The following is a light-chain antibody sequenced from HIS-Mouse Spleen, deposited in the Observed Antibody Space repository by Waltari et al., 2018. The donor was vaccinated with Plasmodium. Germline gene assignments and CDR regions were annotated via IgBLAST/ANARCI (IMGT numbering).Light chain of an antibody. Sequence: DIQMTQSPSTLYASVGDRVTITCRASQSISSWLAWYQQKPGKAPKLLIYKASSLESGVPSRFSGSGSGTEFTLTISSLQPDDFATYYCQQYNSYSLLTFGGGTKVEIK. CDR1: QSISSW. V-gene: IGKV1-5*03. J-gene: IGKJ4*01. CDR2: KAS. CDR3: QQYNSYSLLT.